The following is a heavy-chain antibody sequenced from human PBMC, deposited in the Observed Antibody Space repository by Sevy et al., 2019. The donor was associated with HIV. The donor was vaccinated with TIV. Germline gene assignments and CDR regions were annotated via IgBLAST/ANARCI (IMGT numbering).Heavy chain of an antibody. Sequence: GGFLRLSCAASGFTLINHWMHWVRQAPGKGLVWISGISGEGATTTYADSVKGRFTISRDNAKNTLYVQMNSLRGEDTAVYYSARSGGTNLFDYWGQGILVTVSS. CDR1: GFTLINHW. D-gene: IGHD2-15*01. J-gene: IGHJ4*02. V-gene: IGHV3-74*01. CDR3: ARSGGTNLFDY. CDR2: ISGEGATT.